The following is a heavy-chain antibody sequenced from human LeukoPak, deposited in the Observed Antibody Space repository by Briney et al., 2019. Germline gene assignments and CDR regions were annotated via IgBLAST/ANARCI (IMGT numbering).Heavy chain of an antibody. CDR2: INHSGST. J-gene: IGHJ6*02. CDR1: GGSFSGYY. D-gene: IGHD6-13*01. Sequence: SETLSLTCAVYGGSFSGYYWSWIRQPPGKGLEWIGEINHSGSTNYNPSLKSRVTISVDTSKNQFSLKLSSVTAADTAVYYCAREGIAAAGGYYYYGMDVWGQGTTVTVSS. V-gene: IGHV4-34*01. CDR3: AREGIAAAGGYYYYGMDV.